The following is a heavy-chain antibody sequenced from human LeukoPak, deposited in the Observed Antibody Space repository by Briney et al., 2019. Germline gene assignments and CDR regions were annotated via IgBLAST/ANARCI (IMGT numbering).Heavy chain of an antibody. Sequence: GGSLRLSCAASGFTFSSYAMSWVRQAPGKGREWVSAISGRGGSTYYADSVKGRFTISRDNSKNTLYLQMKSLRAEDTAVYYCAKLLALVYYDSSGYGGLDYWGQGTLVTVSS. J-gene: IGHJ4*02. V-gene: IGHV3-23*01. D-gene: IGHD3-22*01. CDR2: ISGRGGST. CDR3: AKLLALVYYDSSGYGGLDY. CDR1: GFTFSSYA.